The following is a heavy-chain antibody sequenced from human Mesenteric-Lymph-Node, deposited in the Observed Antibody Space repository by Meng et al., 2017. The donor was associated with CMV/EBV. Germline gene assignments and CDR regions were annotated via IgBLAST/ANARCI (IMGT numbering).Heavy chain of an antibody. CDR2: ISTSGSTI. CDR3: ARVSVVVPAAKPFHFYFYGMDA. D-gene: IGHD2-2*01. V-gene: IGHV3-48*03. Sequence: GESLKIPCTASGFSFSTYEMNWVRQAPGKGLEWISYISTSGSTIHYADTVKGRFTISRDNAKNSLYLQMKSLRAEDTAVYYCARVSVVVPAAKPFHFYFYGMDAWGQGTTVTVSS. CDR1: GFSFSTYE. J-gene: IGHJ6*02.